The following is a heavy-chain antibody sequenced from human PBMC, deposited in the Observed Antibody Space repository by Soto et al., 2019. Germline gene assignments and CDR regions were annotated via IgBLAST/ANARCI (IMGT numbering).Heavy chain of an antibody. CDR3: AREVGSGWYGGYFDY. CDR2: IMPIFGTA. D-gene: IGHD6-19*01. CDR1: GGTFSSYA. J-gene: IGHJ4*02. Sequence: QVQLVQSGAEVRKPGSSVKVSCKASGGTFSSYAISWVRQAPGQGLEWMGGIMPIFGTANYAQKFQGRVTITADESTSTDYMELSSLRSEDTAVYYCAREVGSGWYGGYFDYGGQGTLVTVSS. V-gene: IGHV1-69*01.